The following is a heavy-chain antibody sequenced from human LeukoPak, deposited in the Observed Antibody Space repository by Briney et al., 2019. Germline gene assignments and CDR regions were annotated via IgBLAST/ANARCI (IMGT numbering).Heavy chain of an antibody. CDR3: ARDGTAAGLYFDS. D-gene: IGHD6-13*01. J-gene: IGHJ4*01. CDR2: IKQDGGEK. CDR1: GFTFSSYW. Sequence: PAGSLRLSCAVSGFTFSSYWMNWVRQAPGKGLEWVASIKQDGGEKYYVDSVKDRFTISRVNAKNSLYLQMSSLRAEDTAVYYCARDGTAAGLYFDSWGQGTLVTVSS. V-gene: IGHV3-7*01.